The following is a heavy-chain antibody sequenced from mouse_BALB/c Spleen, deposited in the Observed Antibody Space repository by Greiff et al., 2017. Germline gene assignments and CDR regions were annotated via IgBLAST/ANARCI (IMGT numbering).Heavy chain of an antibody. D-gene: IGHD4-1*01. J-gene: IGHJ4*01. Sequence: EVMLVESGGGLVQPGGSRKLSCAASGFTFSSFGMHWVRQAPEKGLEWVAYISSGSSTIYYADTVKGRFTISRDNPKNTLFLQMTSLRSEDTAMYYCARSAGKAMDYWGQGTSVTVSS. CDR1: GFTFSSFG. CDR2: ISSGSSTI. CDR3: ARSAGKAMDY. V-gene: IGHV5-17*02.